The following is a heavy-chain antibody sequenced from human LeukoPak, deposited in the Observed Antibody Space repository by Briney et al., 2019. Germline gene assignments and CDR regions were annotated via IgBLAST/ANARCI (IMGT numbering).Heavy chain of an antibody. V-gene: IGHV3-48*02. D-gene: IGHD3-10*01. J-gene: IGHJ5*02. CDR1: GFTFSSYS. CDR3: AREILWFGELVGRGWLDP. CDR2: ISSSSSTI. Sequence: GGSLRLSCAASGFTFSSYSMNWVRQAPGKGLEWVSYISSSSSTIYYADSVKGRFTISRDNAKNSLYLQMNSLRDEDTAVYYCAREILWFGELVGRGWLDPWGQGTLVTVSS.